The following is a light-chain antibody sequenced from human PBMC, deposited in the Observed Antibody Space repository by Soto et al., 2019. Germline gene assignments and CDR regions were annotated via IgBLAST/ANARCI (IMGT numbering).Light chain of an antibody. CDR3: QQYGSSPGLYT. CDR1: QSVSSTY. Sequence: IVLTQSPGTLSLSPGERATLSCRASQSVSSTYLAWYQQKSGQAPRLLIYGASSRATGIPDRFSGSGSGTDFTLTISRLEPEDFAVYYCQQYGSSPGLYTFGQGTKLEIK. V-gene: IGKV3-20*01. J-gene: IGKJ2*01. CDR2: GAS.